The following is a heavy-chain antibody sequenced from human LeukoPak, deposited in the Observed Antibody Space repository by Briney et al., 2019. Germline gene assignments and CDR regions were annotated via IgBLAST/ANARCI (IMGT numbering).Heavy chain of an antibody. Sequence: ASVKVSCKASGYTFTGYYMHWVRQAPGQGLEWMGWVNPNSGGTNYAQKFQGRVTMTTDTSTSTAYMELRSLRSDDTAVYYCARDPPSGYYDSSGYYDYWGQGTLVTVSS. D-gene: IGHD3-22*01. CDR2: VNPNSGGT. CDR1: GYTFTGYY. V-gene: IGHV1-2*02. J-gene: IGHJ4*02. CDR3: ARDPPSGYYDSSGYYDY.